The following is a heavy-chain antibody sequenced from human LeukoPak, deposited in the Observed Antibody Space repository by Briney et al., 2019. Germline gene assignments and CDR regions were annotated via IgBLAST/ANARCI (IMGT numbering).Heavy chain of an antibody. D-gene: IGHD3-3*01. V-gene: IGHV3-11*04. Sequence: PGGSLRLSCAASGFTVSGTYMSWVRQAPGKGLEWISYISSSGTTIYYADSVQGRFIISRDNARNSLYLQMNSLRAEDTAVYYCARVGYSDFWSGYYWDYWGQGTLATVSS. CDR2: ISSSGTTI. J-gene: IGHJ4*02. CDR3: ARVGYSDFWSGYYWDY. CDR1: GFTVSGTY.